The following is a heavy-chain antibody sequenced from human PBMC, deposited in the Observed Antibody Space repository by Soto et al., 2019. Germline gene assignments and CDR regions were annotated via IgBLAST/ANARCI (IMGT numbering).Heavy chain of an antibody. Sequence: PSETLSLTCTVSGGSISSSSFHWGWIRQPPGKGLEWIGSIYYSGSTYYSPSLKSRVTISVDTSKNQFSLKLSSVTAADTAVYYCARLHGYCISSSCHGHYAMDVWGQGTTVTVSS. CDR1: GGSISSSSFH. V-gene: IGHV4-39*01. CDR3: ARLHGYCISSSCHGHYAMDV. J-gene: IGHJ6*02. CDR2: IYYSGST. D-gene: IGHD2-2*01.